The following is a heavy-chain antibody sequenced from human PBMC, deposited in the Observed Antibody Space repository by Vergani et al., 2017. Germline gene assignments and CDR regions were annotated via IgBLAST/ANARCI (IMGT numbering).Heavy chain of an antibody. CDR1: GYTFTSYG. V-gene: IGHV1-18*04. J-gene: IGHJ6*02. Sequence: QVQLVQSGAEVKKPGASVKVSCKASGYTFTSYGISWLRQAPGQGLEWMGWISDYNGNTNYAQKLQGRVTMTTDTSTSTAYMEVRSLRSDDTAVYYCARDPDIVVVPAAPYYYYYYGMDVWGQGTTVTVSS. CDR2: ISDYNGNT. CDR3: ARDPDIVVVPAAPYYYYYYGMDV. D-gene: IGHD2-2*01.